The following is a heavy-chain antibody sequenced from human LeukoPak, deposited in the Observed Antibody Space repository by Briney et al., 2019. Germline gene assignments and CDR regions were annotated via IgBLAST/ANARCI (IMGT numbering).Heavy chain of an antibody. V-gene: IGHV4-4*02. CDR3: ARGKSDFWSGYYTGDYFDY. CDR2: VHLDGRT. D-gene: IGHD3-3*01. CDR1: GGSVTSTNW. J-gene: IGHJ4*02. Sequence: PSGTLSLTCAVSGGSVTSTNWWTWVRQPPGKGLEWIGEVHLDGRTNYNPPLTGRLTLSVDLYENHISLKPTSVTAADTAVYYCARGKSDFWSGYYTGDYFDYWGQGTLVTVSS.